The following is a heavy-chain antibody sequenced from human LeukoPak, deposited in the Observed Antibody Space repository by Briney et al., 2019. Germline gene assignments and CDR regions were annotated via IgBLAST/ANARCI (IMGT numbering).Heavy chain of an antibody. CDR1: GFTFSSYE. V-gene: IGHV3-7*01. CDR3: ARTLYDFWSGYYGGTLFDY. CDR2: IKQDGSEK. D-gene: IGHD3-3*01. Sequence: GGSLRLSCAASGFTFSSYEMNWVRQAPGKGLEWVANIKQDGSEKYYVDSVKGRFTISRDNAKNSLYLQMNSLRAEDTAVYYCARTLYDFWSGYYGGTLFDYWGQGTLVTVSS. J-gene: IGHJ4*02.